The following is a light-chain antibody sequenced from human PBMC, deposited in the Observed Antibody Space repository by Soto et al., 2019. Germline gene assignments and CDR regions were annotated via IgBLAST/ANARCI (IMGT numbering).Light chain of an antibody. CDR1: QSISNY. CDR3: QQTYSTPS. CDR2: AAS. Sequence: DIQMTQSPSSLSASVGDRVTITCRASQSISNYLNWFQQKSGTAPKFLIYAASSLQSGVPSRFSGSGSGTDFTLTISSLQPEDFATYYCQQTYSTPSFGQGTKVEI. V-gene: IGKV1-39*01. J-gene: IGKJ1*01.